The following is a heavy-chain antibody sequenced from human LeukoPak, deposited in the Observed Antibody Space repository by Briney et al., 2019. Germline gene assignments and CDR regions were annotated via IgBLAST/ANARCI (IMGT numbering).Heavy chain of an antibody. CDR3: ARGASGPKDY. CDR2: INPSGGST. V-gene: IGHV1-46*01. CDR1: GYTLTGYC. Sequence: GASVKVSRKASGYTLTGYCMHWVRQAPGQGLEWMGIINPSGGSTRYAQKFQGRVTMTRDMPTSTVYMELSSLRSEDTAVYYCARGASGPKDYWGQGTLVTISS. D-gene: IGHD1-26*01. J-gene: IGHJ4*02.